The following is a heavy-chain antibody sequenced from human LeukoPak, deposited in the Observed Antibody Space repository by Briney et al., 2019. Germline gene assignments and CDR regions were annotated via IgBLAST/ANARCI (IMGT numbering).Heavy chain of an antibody. CDR2: INPNSGGT. Sequence: ASVKVSCKASGYTFTGYYMHWVRQAPGQGLEWMGWINPNSGGTNYAQKFQGRVTMTRGTSISTAYMELSRLRSDDTAVYYCARDFKMRSPFDYWGQGTLVTVSS. D-gene: IGHD3-10*01. J-gene: IGHJ4*02. CDR3: ARDFKMRSPFDY. V-gene: IGHV1-2*02. CDR1: GYTFTGYY.